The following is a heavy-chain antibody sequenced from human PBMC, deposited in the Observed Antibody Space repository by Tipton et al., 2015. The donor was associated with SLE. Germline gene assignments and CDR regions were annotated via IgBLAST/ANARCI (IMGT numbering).Heavy chain of an antibody. CDR1: GVSISTYF. CDR3: ATVGGDY. D-gene: IGHD3-10*01. J-gene: IGHJ4*02. Sequence: TLSLTCSVSGVSISTYFWSWIRQPPGKGLEWIGYIYDSGSANYSPPLKSRVTISLDTSKSQFSLRLSSVTAADTAVYYCATVGGDYWGQGILVTVSS. CDR2: IYDSGSA. V-gene: IGHV4-59*01.